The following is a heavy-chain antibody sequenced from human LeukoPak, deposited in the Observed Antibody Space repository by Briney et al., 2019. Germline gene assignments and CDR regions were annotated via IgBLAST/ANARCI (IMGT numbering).Heavy chain of an antibody. Sequence: ASVKVSCKASGYTFTGYYMHWVRQAPGQGLEWMGWINPNSGGTNYAQKFQGRVTMTRDTSISTAYMELSSLRSEDTAVYYCARATDLWSGYYGYWGQGTLVTVSS. D-gene: IGHD3-3*01. CDR3: ARATDLWSGYYGY. J-gene: IGHJ4*02. CDR1: GYTFTGYY. CDR2: INPNSGGT. V-gene: IGHV1-2*02.